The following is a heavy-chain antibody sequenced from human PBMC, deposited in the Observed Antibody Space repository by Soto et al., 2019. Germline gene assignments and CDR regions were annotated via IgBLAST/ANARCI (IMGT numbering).Heavy chain of an antibody. V-gene: IGHV4-59*01. CDR3: ARDGTGGCSGGSCPYNWFDP. CDR1: GRSISSYY. J-gene: IGHJ5*02. Sequence: PSETLSLTCTVSGRSISSYYWSWIRQPPGKGLEWIGYIYYSGSTNYNPSLKSRVTISVDTSKNQFSLKLSSVTAADTAVYYCARDGTGGCSGGSCPYNWFDPWGQGTLVTVSS. D-gene: IGHD2-15*01. CDR2: IYYSGST.